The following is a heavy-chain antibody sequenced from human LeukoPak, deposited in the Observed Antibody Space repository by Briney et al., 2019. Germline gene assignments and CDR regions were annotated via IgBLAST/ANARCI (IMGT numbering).Heavy chain of an antibody. V-gene: IGHV3-74*01. CDR1: GFSLSTYW. CDR2: INSDGRIT. Sequence: GGSLRLSCAASGFSLSTYWMYWVRQAPGKGLVWVSRINSDGRITTYADSVKGRFTISRDNAKNTLYLQMNSLRAEDTAIYYCAKVQILAEDIFDIWGLGTMVTVSS. CDR3: AKVQILAEDIFDI. D-gene: IGHD1-14*01. J-gene: IGHJ3*02.